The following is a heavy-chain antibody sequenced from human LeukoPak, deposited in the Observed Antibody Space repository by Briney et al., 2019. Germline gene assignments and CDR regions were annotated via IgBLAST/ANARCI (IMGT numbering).Heavy chain of an antibody. CDR3: ARNGGASWYVLDY. CDR1: SGSISSYY. CDR2: IFYSGST. D-gene: IGHD2-15*01. Sequence: PSETLSLTCTVSSGSISSYYWSWIRQPPGKGLEWIGYIFYSGSTNYNPSLMSRVTISLDTSKNQFSLKLSSVTAADTAVYYCARNGGASWYVLDYWGQGTLVTVSS. J-gene: IGHJ4*02. V-gene: IGHV4-59*01.